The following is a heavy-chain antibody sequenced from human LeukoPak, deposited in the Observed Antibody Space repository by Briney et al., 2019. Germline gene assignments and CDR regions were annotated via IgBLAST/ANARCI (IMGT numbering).Heavy chain of an antibody. J-gene: IGHJ3*02. V-gene: IGHV4-39*01. Sequence: SETLSLTCTVSGGSISSGGYYWSWIRQPPGKGLEWIGSIYYSGSTYYNPSLKSRVTISVDTSKNQFSLKLSSVTAADTAVYYCARRSIKLGYDAFDIWGQGTMVTVSS. CDR2: IYYSGST. CDR1: GGSISSGGYY. CDR3: ARRSIKLGYDAFDI. D-gene: IGHD7-27*01.